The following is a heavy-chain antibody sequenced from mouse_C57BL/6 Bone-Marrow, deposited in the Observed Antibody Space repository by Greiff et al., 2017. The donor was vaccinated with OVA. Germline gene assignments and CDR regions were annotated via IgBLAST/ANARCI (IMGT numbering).Heavy chain of an antibody. D-gene: IGHD1-1*01. CDR1: GFTFSSYA. CDR3: ARGYYGTLYYFDY. J-gene: IGHJ2*01. Sequence: EVQLVESGGGLVKPGGSLKLSCAASGFTFSSYAMSWVRQTPEKRLEWVATISNGGSYTYYPDNVKGRFTISRDNAKNTLYLLMSHLKSEDTAMYYFARGYYGTLYYFDYWGQGTTLTVSS. V-gene: IGHV5-4*01. CDR2: ISNGGSYT.